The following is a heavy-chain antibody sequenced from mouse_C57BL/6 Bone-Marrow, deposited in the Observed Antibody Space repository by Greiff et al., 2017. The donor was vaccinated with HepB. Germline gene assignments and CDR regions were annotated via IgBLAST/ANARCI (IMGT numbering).Heavy chain of an antibody. CDR3: AGSSYGYYAMDY. CDR1: GYTFTSYW. CDR2: LYPGSGST. V-gene: IGHV1-55*01. J-gene: IGHJ4*01. D-gene: IGHD1-1*01. Sequence: VQLQQPGAELVKPGASVKMSCKASGYTFTSYWITWVKQRPGQGLEWIGDLYPGSGSTNYNEKFKSKATLTVDTSSSTAYMQLSSLTSDDSAVYYCAGSSYGYYAMDYWGQGTSVTVSS.